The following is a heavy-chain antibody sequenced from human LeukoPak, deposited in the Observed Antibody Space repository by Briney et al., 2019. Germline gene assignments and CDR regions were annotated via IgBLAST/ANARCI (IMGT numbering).Heavy chain of an antibody. CDR2: IYHSGST. J-gene: IGHJ4*02. CDR3: ARVPETHFDY. Sequence: SETLSLTCAVSGYSISRGYYWGWIRQPPGKGLEGIVRIYHSGSTYYSPSLKSRVTISVDTSKNQFSLKLSSVTAADTAVYYCARVPETHFDYWGQGILVTVSS. V-gene: IGHV4-38-2*01. D-gene: IGHD2-2*01. CDR1: GYSISRGYY.